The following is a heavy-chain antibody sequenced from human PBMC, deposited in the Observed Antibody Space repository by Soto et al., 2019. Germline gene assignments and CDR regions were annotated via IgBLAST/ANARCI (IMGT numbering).Heavy chain of an antibody. Sequence: DVQLVESGGGLVQPGGSLRLSCAASGFIFTSYSMNWVRQAPGKGLEWLSYIRIDSNHIGYADSVRGRFTISSDIAKNSLYLQMNSLIDEDTAVSYGARDLSYAFAYWGHRPRVTVSS. D-gene: IGHD1-26*01. V-gene: IGHV3-48*02. CDR2: IRIDSNHI. CDR1: GFIFTSYS. J-gene: IGHJ4*01. CDR3: ARDLSYAFAY.